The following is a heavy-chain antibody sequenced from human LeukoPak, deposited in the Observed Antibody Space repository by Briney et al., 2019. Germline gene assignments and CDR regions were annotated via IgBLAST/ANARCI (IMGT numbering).Heavy chain of an antibody. V-gene: IGHV3-30*02. D-gene: IGHD3-16*01. CDR2: IRYDGSNK. J-gene: IGHJ4*02. CDR1: GFTFSSYG. Sequence: GGSLRLSCAASGFTFSSYGMHWVRQAPGKGLEWVEFIRYDGSNKYYADSVKGRFTISRDNSKNTLYLQMNSLRAEDTAVYYCAKETPRDDRDYVWGVSGGYYFDYWGQGTLVTVSS. CDR3: AKETPRDDRDYVWGVSGGYYFDY.